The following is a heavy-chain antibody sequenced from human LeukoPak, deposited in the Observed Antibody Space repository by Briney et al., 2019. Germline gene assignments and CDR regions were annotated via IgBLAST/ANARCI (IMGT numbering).Heavy chain of an antibody. V-gene: IGHV4-59*01. J-gene: IGHJ4*02. CDR3: AGGGNYDILTGYQGY. CDR2: IYYSGST. Sequence: PSETLSLTCTVSGGSISSYYWSWIRKPPGKGLEWIGYIYYSGSTNYNPSLKSRVTISVDTSKNQFSLKLSSVTAADTAVYYCAGGGNYDILTGYQGYWGQGTLVTVSS. D-gene: IGHD3-9*01. CDR1: GGSISSYY.